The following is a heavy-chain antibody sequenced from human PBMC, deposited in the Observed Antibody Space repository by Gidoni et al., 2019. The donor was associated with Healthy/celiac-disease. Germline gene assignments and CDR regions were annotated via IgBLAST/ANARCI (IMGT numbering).Heavy chain of an antibody. CDR2: IKSKTDGGTT. Sequence: DVQLVESGGGLVKPGGSLRLSCAASGFTFSNAWMSWVRQAPGKGLGWGGRIKSKTDGGTTDYAEPVKGRFTISRDDSKNTLYLQMNSLKTEDTAVYYCTTDLSDDYYGMDVWGQGTTVTVSS. CDR3: TTDLSDDYYGMDV. J-gene: IGHJ6*02. V-gene: IGHV3-15*01. D-gene: IGHD3-3*01. CDR1: GFTFSNAW.